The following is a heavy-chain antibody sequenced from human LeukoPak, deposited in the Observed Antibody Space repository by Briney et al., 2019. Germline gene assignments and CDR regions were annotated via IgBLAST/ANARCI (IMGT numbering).Heavy chain of an antibody. CDR2: INPNSGGT. CDR3: ARGTGRYYPYYYYYMDV. V-gene: IGHV1-2*02. CDR1: GYTFTGYY. J-gene: IGHJ6*03. Sequence: ASVKVSCKASGYTFTGYYMHWVRQAPGQGLEWMGWINPNSGGTNYAQKFQGRVTMTRDASNSTAHMEQRRRRSNDTAVYYCARGTGRYYPYYYYYMDVWGKGTTVTVSS. D-gene: IGHD3-10*01.